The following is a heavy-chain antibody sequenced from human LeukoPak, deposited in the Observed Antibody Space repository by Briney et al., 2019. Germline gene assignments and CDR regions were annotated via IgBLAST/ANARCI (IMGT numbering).Heavy chain of an antibody. J-gene: IGHJ3*02. CDR3: ARGYSSGWYDAFDI. CDR1: GGSFSGYY. CDR2: INHSGST. Sequence: SETLSLTCAVYGGSFSGYYWSWIRQPPGKGLEWIGEINHSGSTNYNPSLKSRVTISVDTSKNQFSLKLSSVTAADTAVYYCARGYSSGWYDAFDIWGQGTMVTVSS. V-gene: IGHV4-34*01. D-gene: IGHD6-19*01.